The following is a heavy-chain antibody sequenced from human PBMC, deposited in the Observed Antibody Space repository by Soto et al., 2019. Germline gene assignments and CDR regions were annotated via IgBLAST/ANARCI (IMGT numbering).Heavy chain of an antibody. Sequence: TLTIAGAVSGGSISSGDYYWSWIRQPPGKGLEWIGYIYYSGSTYYNPSLKSRVTISVDTSKNQFSLKLASVTAADTAVYYCARVYSSSVYNWLDPWGQGTLVTVYS. J-gene: IGHJ5*02. V-gene: IGHV4-30-4*01. CDR3: ARVYSSSVYNWLDP. CDR2: IYYSGST. CDR1: GGSISSGDYY. D-gene: IGHD6-13*01.